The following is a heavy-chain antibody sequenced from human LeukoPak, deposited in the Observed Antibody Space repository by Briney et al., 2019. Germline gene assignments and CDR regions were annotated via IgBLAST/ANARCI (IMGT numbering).Heavy chain of an antibody. J-gene: IGHJ6*02. CDR1: GFTLSTYT. CDR2: ISGSGDTT. D-gene: IGHD2-15*01. V-gene: IGHV3-23*01. Sequence: GGSLRLSCAASGFTLSTYTLSWVRQAPGKGLEWVSGISGSGDTTYYADSVKGRFTISRDRSKHTLYLQMSSLRAEDTAVYYCAKGNCSGAGCPYYGIDVWGQGTTVTVSS. CDR3: AKGNCSGAGCPYYGIDV.